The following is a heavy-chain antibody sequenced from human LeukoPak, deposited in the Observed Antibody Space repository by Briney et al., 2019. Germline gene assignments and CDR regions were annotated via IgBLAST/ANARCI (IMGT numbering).Heavy chain of an antibody. V-gene: IGHV3-74*01. CDR2: INSDGSST. Sequence: GGSLRLSCAASGFTFSSYWMRWVRQAPGKGLVWVSRINSDGSSTSYADSVKGRFTISRDNAKNTLYLQMNSLRAEDTAVYYCTRATRGGYDGYFDYWGQGTLVTVSS. CDR3: TRATRGGYDGYFDY. D-gene: IGHD5-12*01. CDR1: GFTFSSYW. J-gene: IGHJ4*02.